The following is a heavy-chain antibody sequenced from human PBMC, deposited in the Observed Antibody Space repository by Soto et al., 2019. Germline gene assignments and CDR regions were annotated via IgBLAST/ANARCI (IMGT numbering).Heavy chain of an antibody. CDR2: IIPIFGTA. CDR1: GGTFSSYA. D-gene: IGHD2-15*01. Sequence: SVKVSCKASGGTFSSYAISWVRQAPGQGLEWMGGIIPIFGTANYAQKFQGRVTITADESTSTAYMELSSLRSEDTAVYYCARESRYCSGGSCYRAYDIWGQGTMVP. CDR3: ARESRYCSGGSCYRAYDI. J-gene: IGHJ3*02. V-gene: IGHV1-69*13.